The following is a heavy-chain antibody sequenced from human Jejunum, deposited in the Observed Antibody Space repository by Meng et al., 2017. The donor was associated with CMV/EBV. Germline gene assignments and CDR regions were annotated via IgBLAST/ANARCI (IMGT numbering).Heavy chain of an antibody. Sequence: GFSLSNYRMNWLRQAPGQGLEWVSSISSRTSYVDYADSVKGRFTISRDNIKNSLYLQMNSLRAEDTAVYFCARDETTGYYYYGMDVWGQGTTVTVSS. J-gene: IGHJ6*02. D-gene: IGHD2-8*02. CDR2: ISSRTSYV. V-gene: IGHV3-21*01. CDR1: GFSLSNYR. CDR3: ARDETTGYYYYGMDV.